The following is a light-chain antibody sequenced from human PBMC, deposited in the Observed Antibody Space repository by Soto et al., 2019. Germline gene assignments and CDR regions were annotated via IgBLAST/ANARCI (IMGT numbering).Light chain of an antibody. CDR2: EGI. CDR3: YSFTTGNTLYV. V-gene: IGLV2-14*02. Sequence: QSALTQPASVSGSPGQSITISCTGSSNTIGGYNVVSWYQQHPGKAPKVIIYEGIKRPSGVSNRFSGAISGSTASLTISGLQAEDEADYYCYSFTTGNTLYVFGTGTKVTVL. CDR1: SNTIGGYNV. J-gene: IGLJ1*01.